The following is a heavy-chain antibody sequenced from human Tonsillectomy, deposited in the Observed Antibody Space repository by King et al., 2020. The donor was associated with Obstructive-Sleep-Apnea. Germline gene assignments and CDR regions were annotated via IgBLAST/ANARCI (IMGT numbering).Heavy chain of an antibody. V-gene: IGHV3-48*04. Sequence: QLVQSGGGLVQPGGSLRLSCAASGFTFISYSMNWVRQAPGKGLEWVSYISSSSSTIYYADSVKGRFTISRDNAKNSLYLQMNSLRAEDTAVYYCARDELGAFDIWGQGTMVTVSS. CDR2: ISSSSSTI. J-gene: IGHJ3*02. CDR1: GFTFISYS. D-gene: IGHD3-16*01. CDR3: ARDELGAFDI.